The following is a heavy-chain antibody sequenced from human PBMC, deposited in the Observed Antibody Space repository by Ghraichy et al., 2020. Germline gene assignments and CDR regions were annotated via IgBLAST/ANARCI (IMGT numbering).Heavy chain of an antibody. Sequence: SETLSLTCTVSGHSVVGGYYWGWIRQSPGKGLEWIASIYHSESTYSNPSLMSRVTLSVDTSKSQFSLKLSSVTAADTAVYYCARGIGGTTRWPVTHFDLWGQGTLVTVSS. J-gene: IGHJ4*02. CDR1: GHSVVGGYY. V-gene: IGHV4-38-2*02. CDR3: ARGIGGTTRWPVTHFDL. CDR2: IYHSEST. D-gene: IGHD5-24*01.